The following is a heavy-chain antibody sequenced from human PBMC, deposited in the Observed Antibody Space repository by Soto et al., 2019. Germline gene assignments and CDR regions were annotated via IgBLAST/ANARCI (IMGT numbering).Heavy chain of an antibody. V-gene: IGHV3-30-3*01. CDR3: ARFKGGDILTGPDYCYGMDV. D-gene: IGHD3-9*01. Sequence: PGGSLRLSCAASGFTFSSYAMHWVRQAPGKGLEWVAVISYDGSNKYYADSVKGRFTISRDNSKNTLYLQMNSLRAEDTAVYYFARFKGGDILTGPDYCYGMDVWGQGTTVTVSS. CDR2: ISYDGSNK. CDR1: GFTFSSYA. J-gene: IGHJ6*02.